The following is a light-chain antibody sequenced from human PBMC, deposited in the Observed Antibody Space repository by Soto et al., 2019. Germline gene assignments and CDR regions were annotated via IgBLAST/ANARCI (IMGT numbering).Light chain of an antibody. J-gene: IGLJ2*01. V-gene: IGLV2-11*01. CDR2: DVT. Sequence: QSVLTQPRSVSGSPGQSVTISCTGTSSDVGGYNYVSWYQQRPGKAPKLMIYDVTKRPSGVPGRFFGSKSGNTASLTISGLQSEDEADYYCCSYAGTYSVIFGGGTKVTVL. CDR1: SSDVGGYNY. CDR3: CSYAGTYSVI.